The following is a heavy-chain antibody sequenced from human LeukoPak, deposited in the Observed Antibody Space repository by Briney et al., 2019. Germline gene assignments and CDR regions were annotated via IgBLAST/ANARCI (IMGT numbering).Heavy chain of an antibody. CDR1: GDSISRYS. Sequence: PSETLSLTCTVSGDSISRYSWGWIRQHPGKGLEWIGYIYYSGSTYYNPSLKSRVTISVDTSKNQFSLKLSSVTAADTAVYYCARGGGDSSGYYQYYFDYWGQGTLVTVSS. J-gene: IGHJ4*02. CDR2: IYYSGST. CDR3: ARGGGDSSGYYQYYFDY. V-gene: IGHV4-31*03. D-gene: IGHD3-22*01.